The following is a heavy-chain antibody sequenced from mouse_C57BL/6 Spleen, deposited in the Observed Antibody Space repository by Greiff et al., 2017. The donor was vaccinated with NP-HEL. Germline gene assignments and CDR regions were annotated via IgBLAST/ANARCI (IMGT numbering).Heavy chain of an antibody. CDR2: INPNNGGT. J-gene: IGHJ3*01. CDR3: ARGNYYGSSPWFAY. CDR1: GYTFTDYN. V-gene: IGHV1-18*01. D-gene: IGHD1-1*01. Sequence: EVQLQQSGPELVKPGASVKIPCKASGYTFTDYNMDWVKQSHGKSLEWIGDINPNNGGTIYNQKFKGKATLTVDKSSCTAYMELRSLTSEDTAVYYCARGNYYGSSPWFAYWGQGTLVTVSA.